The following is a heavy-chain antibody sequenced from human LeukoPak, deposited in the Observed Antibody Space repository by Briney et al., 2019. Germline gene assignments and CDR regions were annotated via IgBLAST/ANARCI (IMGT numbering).Heavy chain of an antibody. D-gene: IGHD2-21*01. J-gene: IGHJ4*02. V-gene: IGHV3-23*01. Sequence: GGSLRLSCAASGFTFSSYAMSWVRQAPGKGLEWVSSISGSGGSTYYADSVKGRFTISRDNSKNTLYLQMNSLRAEDTAVYYCAKFPDVFSGDYPDYWGQGTLVTVSS. CDR1: GFTFSSYA. CDR2: ISGSGGST. CDR3: AKFPDVFSGDYPDY.